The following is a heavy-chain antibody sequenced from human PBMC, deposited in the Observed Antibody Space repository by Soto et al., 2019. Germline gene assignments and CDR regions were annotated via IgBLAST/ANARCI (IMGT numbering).Heavy chain of an antibody. CDR3: ARDLGIAEARRPPDILGY. Sequence: ASVKVSCKASGYTFTSYGISWVRQAPGQGLEWMGWISAYNGNTNYAQKLQGRVTMTTDTSTSTAYMELRSLRSDDTAVYYCARDLGIAEARRPPDILGYWGQGTLVTVSS. CDR1: GYTFTSYG. D-gene: IGHD6-13*01. V-gene: IGHV1-18*04. CDR2: ISAYNGNT. J-gene: IGHJ4*02.